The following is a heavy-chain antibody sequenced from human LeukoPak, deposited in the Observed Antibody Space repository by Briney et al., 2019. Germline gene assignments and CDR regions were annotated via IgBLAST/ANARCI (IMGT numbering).Heavy chain of an antibody. V-gene: IGHV1-69*06. CDR3: ARDSLGQQRLFYFDY. CDR1: GGTFSSYA. J-gene: IGHJ4*02. D-gene: IGHD6-25*01. CDR2: IIPIFGTA. Sequence: SVKVSCKASGGTFSSYAISWVRQAPGQGLEWMGGIIPIFGTANYAQKFQGRVTITADKSTSTAYMELSSLRSEDTAVYYCARDSLGQQRLFYFDYWGQGTLVTVSS.